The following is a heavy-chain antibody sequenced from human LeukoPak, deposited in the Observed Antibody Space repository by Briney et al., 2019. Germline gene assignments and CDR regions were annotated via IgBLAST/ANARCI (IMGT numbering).Heavy chain of an antibody. J-gene: IGHJ6*02. Sequence: SQTLSLTCAISGDTVSSNSAAWNWIRQSPSRGLEWLGMTYYRSKWYTDYAVTVKSRITINPDTSKNQSSLQLNSVTPEDTAVYYCARDFMVRGTSVDVWGQGTTVTVSS. D-gene: IGHD3-10*01. CDR3: ARDFMVRGTSVDV. CDR1: GDTVSSNSAA. CDR2: TYYRSKWYT. V-gene: IGHV6-1*01.